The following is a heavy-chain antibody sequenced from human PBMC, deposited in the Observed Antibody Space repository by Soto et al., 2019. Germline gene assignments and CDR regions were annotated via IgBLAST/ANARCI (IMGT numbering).Heavy chain of an antibody. D-gene: IGHD6-19*01. Sequence: EVQLVETGGGLIQPGGSLRLSCAASGFTVSSKYMSWVRQAPGRGLEWVSVIYSGGSTYYADSVKGRFTISRDNSKNTLYLQMNSLRAEDTAVYYCARGAVAGTTPCDYWGQGTLVTVSS. CDR1: GFTVSSKY. CDR2: IYSGGST. V-gene: IGHV3-53*02. J-gene: IGHJ4*02. CDR3: ARGAVAGTTPCDY.